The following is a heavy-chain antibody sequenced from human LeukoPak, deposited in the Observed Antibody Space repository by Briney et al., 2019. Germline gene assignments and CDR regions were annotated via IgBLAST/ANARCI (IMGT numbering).Heavy chain of an antibody. V-gene: IGHV3-23*01. D-gene: IGHD6-6*01. J-gene: IGHJ5*02. CDR2: ISGSGGST. CDR1: GFTFSSYA. Sequence: GGSLTLSRAPSGFTFSSYAMSWVRQAPGKGLEWVSAISGSGGSTYYADAVKGRFTISRDNSKNTLYLQMNSLRHEDTAVYYCAKDRIAARDWFDPWGEGTLVTVSS. CDR3: AKDRIAARDWFDP.